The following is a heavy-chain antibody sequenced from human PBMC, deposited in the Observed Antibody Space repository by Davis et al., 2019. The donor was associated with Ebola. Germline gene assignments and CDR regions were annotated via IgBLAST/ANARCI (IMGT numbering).Heavy chain of an antibody. J-gene: IGHJ4*02. Sequence: SETLSLTCAVSGGSISSNNWWSWVRQPPGKGLEWIGEIYHSGSTNYNPSLESRVTISVDTSKNQFSLRLSSVTAADTAVYYCARANTGMVPPEIDSWGRGTLVTVSS. CDR1: GGSISSNNW. V-gene: IGHV4-4*02. CDR3: ARANTGMVPPEIDS. CDR2: IYHSGST. D-gene: IGHD5-18*01.